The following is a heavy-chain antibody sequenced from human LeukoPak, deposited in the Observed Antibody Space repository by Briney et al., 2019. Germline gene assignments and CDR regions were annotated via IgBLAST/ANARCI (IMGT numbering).Heavy chain of an antibody. Sequence: ASVKVSRKVSGYSLSELSIHWVRQVPGKGFTWMGGFDPEDVEIVYAQSFQGRVTMTEDTSTDTAYMELSRLTSEDTAVYYCASGFYGAGHFDDDVFDIWGQGTLVTVSS. CDR2: FDPEDVEI. V-gene: IGHV1-24*01. CDR1: GYSLSELS. J-gene: IGHJ3*02. CDR3: ASGFYGAGHFDDDVFDI. D-gene: IGHD4/OR15-4a*01.